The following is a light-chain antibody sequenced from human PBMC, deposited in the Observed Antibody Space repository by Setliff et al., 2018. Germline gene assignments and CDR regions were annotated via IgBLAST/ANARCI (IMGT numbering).Light chain of an antibody. CDR2: GNG. CDR3: QSYDSSLIGYV. CDR1: SSNIGAGYD. Sequence: QSALTQPPSVSGAPGQRVTISCTGSSSNIGAGYDIHWYQQLPGTAPKLLIYGNGNRPSGVPDRFSGSKSGTSASLAITGLQAEDEADYYCQSYDSSLIGYVFGTGTKVTV. V-gene: IGLV1-40*01. J-gene: IGLJ1*01.